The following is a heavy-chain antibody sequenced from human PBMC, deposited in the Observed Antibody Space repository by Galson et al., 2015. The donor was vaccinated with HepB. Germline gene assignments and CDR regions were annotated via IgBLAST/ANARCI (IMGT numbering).Heavy chain of an antibody. CDR3: ATVVDYGGNRRIGWFDP. CDR1: GYTLTELS. V-gene: IGHV1-24*01. D-gene: IGHD4-23*01. Sequence: SVKVSCKVSGYTLTELSMHWVRQAPGKGLEWMGGFDPEDGETIYAQKFQGRVTMTEDTSTDTAYMELSSLRSEDTAVYYCATVVDYGGNRRIGWFDPWGQGTLVTVSS. CDR2: FDPEDGET. J-gene: IGHJ5*02.